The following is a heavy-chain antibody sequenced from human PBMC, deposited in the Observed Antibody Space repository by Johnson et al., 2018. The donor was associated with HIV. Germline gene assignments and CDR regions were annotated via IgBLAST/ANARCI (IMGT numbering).Heavy chain of an antibody. D-gene: IGHD4-17*01. CDR2: ISHNGCNK. J-gene: IGHJ3*02. CDR1: GFIFSS. Sequence: QVLLVESGGGVVQPGRSLRLSCAASGFIFSSMHWDRQAPGKGLAWVAVISHNGCNKYYAYPVKRRFTISRDNAKNSLYLQMNILRVEDTALYYCARPADYGDYSRDAFDIWGQGTMVTVSS. CDR3: ARPADYGDYSRDAFDI. V-gene: IGHV3-30*04.